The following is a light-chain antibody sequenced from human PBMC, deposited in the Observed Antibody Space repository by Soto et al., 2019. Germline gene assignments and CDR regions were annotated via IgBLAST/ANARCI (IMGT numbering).Light chain of an antibody. CDR2: GAS. CDR1: QSVSSN. V-gene: IGKV3-15*01. J-gene: IGKJ1*01. CDR3: QQYNKWPPT. Sequence: EIVMTQSPATLSVSPGERATLSCRASQSVSSNLAWFQQKPGQAPRLLIYGASTRDTGIPARFSGSGSGTEFTLTISSLQSEDFAVYHCQQYNKWPPTFGQGTKVDI.